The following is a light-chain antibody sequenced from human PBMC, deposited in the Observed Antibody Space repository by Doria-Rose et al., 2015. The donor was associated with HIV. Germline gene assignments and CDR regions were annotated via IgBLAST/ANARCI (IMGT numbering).Light chain of an antibody. Sequence: DIRMTQSPSFLSASVGDRVTITCRASQGISSYLAWYQQKPGKAPKLLIYAASTLQRGVSSRFSGSGSGAELTLTISSLQPEDFATYFCQQLNNYRTFGQGTNVGIK. CDR1: QGISSY. V-gene: IGKV1-9*01. J-gene: IGKJ1*01. CDR2: AAS. CDR3: QQLNNYRT.